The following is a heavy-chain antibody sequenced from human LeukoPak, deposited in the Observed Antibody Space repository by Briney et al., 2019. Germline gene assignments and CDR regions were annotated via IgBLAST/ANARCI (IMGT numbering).Heavy chain of an antibody. CDR3: ARASGYCSSTSCYDGVH. Sequence: GGSLRLSCAASGFTFSSYSMNWVRQAPGKGLEWVSYISSSGSTIYYADSVKGRFTISRDNSKNTLYLQMNSLRAEDTAVYYCARASGYCSSTSCYDGVHWGQGTLVTVSS. CDR1: GFTFSSYS. V-gene: IGHV3-48*01. D-gene: IGHD2-2*01. CDR2: ISSSGSTI. J-gene: IGHJ4*02.